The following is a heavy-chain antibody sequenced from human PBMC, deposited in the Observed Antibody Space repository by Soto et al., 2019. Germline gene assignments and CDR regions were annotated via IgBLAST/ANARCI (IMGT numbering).Heavy chain of an antibody. CDR1: GGSISSGGYY. D-gene: IGHD3-10*01. CDR2: IYYSGST. V-gene: IGHV4-31*03. CDR3: ARGEMVRGVEDYFDY. J-gene: IGHJ4*02. Sequence: QVQLQESGPGLVKPSQTLSLTCTVSGGSISSGGYYWSWIRQHPGKGLEWIGYIYYSGSTYYNPSVKSRVTISVDTSKNPFARKLSSVTAADTAVYYCARGEMVRGVEDYFDYWGQGTLVTVSS.